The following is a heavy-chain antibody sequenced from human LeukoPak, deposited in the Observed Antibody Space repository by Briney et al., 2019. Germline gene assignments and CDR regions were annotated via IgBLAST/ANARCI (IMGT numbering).Heavy chain of an antibody. CDR2: FDPEDGET. CDR1: GYTLTELS. V-gene: IGHV1-24*01. Sequence: ASVKVSCKVSGYTLTELSMHWVRQAPGKGLEWMGGFDPEDGETIYAQKFQGRVTMTEDTSTDTAYMELSSLRSEYTAVYYCATVGSGSYNYYYGMDVWGQGTTVTVSS. CDR3: ATVGSGSYNYYYGMDV. D-gene: IGHD1-26*01. J-gene: IGHJ6*02.